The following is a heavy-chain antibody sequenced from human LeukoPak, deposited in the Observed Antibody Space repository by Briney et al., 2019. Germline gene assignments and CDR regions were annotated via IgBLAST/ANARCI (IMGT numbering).Heavy chain of an antibody. D-gene: IGHD5-12*01. CDR3: ATHRRSGSGGSENAFEI. Sequence: SETLSLTCTVSGASISSSSYYWGWIRQAPGKGLEWIGNIYDSGTTHYNPSLKSRVTISGNTSKNQFSLKLNSVTAADTAIYYCATHRRSGSGGSENAFEIWGQGTMVTVSS. J-gene: IGHJ3*02. CDR2: IYDSGTT. V-gene: IGHV4-39*01. CDR1: GASISSSSYY.